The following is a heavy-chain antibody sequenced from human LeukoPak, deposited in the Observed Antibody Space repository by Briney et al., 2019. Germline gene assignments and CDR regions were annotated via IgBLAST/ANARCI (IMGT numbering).Heavy chain of an antibody. Sequence: SETLSLTCTVSGGSISSYYWSWIRQPPGKGLEWIGYIYYSGSTNYNPSLKSRVTISVDTSKNQFSLKLSSVTAADTAVYYCARDRTFSYGSGPGYWGQGTLVTVSS. D-gene: IGHD3-10*01. CDR3: ARDRTFSYGSGPGY. CDR2: IYYSGST. V-gene: IGHV4-59*12. J-gene: IGHJ4*02. CDR1: GGSISSYY.